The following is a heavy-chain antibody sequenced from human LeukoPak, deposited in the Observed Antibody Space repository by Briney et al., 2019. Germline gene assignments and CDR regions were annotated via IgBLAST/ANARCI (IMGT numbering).Heavy chain of an antibody. V-gene: IGHV3-53*01. Sequence: GGSLRLSCAASGFTVSSNYMSWVRQAPGKGLEWVSVIYSGGSTYYADAVKGRFTISRDNSRNTLYLQMNSLRAEDTAVYYCAKPTVTTSSFGGFDPWGQGTLVTVSS. D-gene: IGHD4-17*01. CDR2: IYSGGST. J-gene: IGHJ5*02. CDR3: AKPTVTTSSFGGFDP. CDR1: GFTVSSNY.